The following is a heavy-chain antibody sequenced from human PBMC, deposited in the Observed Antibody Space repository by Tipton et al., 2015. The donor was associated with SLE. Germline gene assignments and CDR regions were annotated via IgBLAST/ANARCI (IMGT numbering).Heavy chain of an antibody. CDR3: ARGGIAAAGKGLDY. CDR2: IGTAGDT. Sequence: GSLRLSCAASGFTFSSYDMHWVRQATGKGLEWVSAIGTAGDTYYPGSVKGRFTISRENAKNSLYLQMNSLRAGDTAVYYCARGGIAAAGKGLDYWGQGTLVTVSS. J-gene: IGHJ4*02. CDR1: GFTFSSYD. V-gene: IGHV3-13*01. D-gene: IGHD6-13*01.